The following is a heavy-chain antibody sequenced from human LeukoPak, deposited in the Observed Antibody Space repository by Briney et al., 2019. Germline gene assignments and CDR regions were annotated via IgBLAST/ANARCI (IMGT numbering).Heavy chain of an antibody. V-gene: IGHV3-15*01. D-gene: IGHD1-26*01. CDR3: TTAVGGTEDFDY. J-gene: IGHJ4*02. CDR1: GFTFSDHY. Sequence: GSLRLSCAASGFTFSDHYMDWVRQAPGKGLEWVGRIKKKTEGGTTDYAAPVKGRFTISRDDSKNTLYLQMNSLKTEDTAVYYCTTAVGGTEDFDYWGQGTLVTVSS. CDR2: IKKKTEGGTT.